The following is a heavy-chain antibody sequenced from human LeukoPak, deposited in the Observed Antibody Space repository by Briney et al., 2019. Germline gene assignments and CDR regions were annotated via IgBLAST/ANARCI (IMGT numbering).Heavy chain of an antibody. CDR2: ISAYNGNT. Sequence: GASVKVSCKASGYTFTSYGISWVRQAPGQGLEWMGWISAYNGNTNYAQKLQGRVTMTTDTSTSTAYMELRSLRSDDTAVYYCAREGVHVDYYDSSGYSYFDYWGQGTLVTVSS. D-gene: IGHD3-22*01. CDR3: AREGVHVDYYDSSGYSYFDY. V-gene: IGHV1-18*01. CDR1: GYTFTSYG. J-gene: IGHJ4*02.